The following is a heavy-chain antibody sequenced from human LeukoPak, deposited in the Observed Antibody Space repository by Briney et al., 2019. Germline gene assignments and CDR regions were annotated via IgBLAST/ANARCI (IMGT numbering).Heavy chain of an antibody. CDR2: ISYDGSNK. D-gene: IGHD2-2*01. V-gene: IGHV3-30-3*01. CDR1: GFTFSSYA. Sequence: GGSLRLSCAASGFTFSSYAMHWVRQAPGKGLEWVAVISYDGSNKYYADSVKGRFTISRDNSKNTLYLQMNSLRAEDTAVYYCARVGGVVPAAMNHYYYYYGMDVWGQGTTVTVSS. J-gene: IGHJ6*02. CDR3: ARVGGVVPAAMNHYYYYYGMDV.